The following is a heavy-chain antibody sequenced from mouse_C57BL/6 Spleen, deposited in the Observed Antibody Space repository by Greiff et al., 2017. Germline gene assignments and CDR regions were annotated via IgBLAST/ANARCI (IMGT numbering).Heavy chain of an antibody. CDR3: AGTAYFDY. V-gene: IGHV1-50*01. Sequence: QVQLQQSGAELVKPGASVKLSCKASGYTFTSYWMQWVKQRPGQGLEWIGEIDPSDSYTNYNQKFKGKATLTVDTSSSTAYMQLSSLTSEDSAVYYCAGTAYFDYWGQGTTLTVSS. CDR2: IDPSDSYT. J-gene: IGHJ2*01. CDR1: GYTFTSYW.